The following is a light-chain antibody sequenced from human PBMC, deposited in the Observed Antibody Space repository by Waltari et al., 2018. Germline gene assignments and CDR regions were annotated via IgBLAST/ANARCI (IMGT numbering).Light chain of an antibody. V-gene: IGKV3-20*01. CDR1: QSVSRN. J-gene: IGKJ1*01. CDR3: QHDVTLPVT. CDR2: GAS. Sequence: EIVLTQSPGTLSLSPGDRATLSCRASQSVSRNLAWYQHKPGQAPSLLIYGASIRATGVPDRFSGSGSGTDFSRTISRLEPEDFAVYYCQHDVTLPVTFGQGTKVEIK.